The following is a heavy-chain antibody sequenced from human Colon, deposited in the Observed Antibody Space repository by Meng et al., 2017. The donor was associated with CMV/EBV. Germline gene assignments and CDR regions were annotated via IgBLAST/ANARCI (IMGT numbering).Heavy chain of an antibody. CDR3: ARARSPTHFDY. CDR2: IGTVGDT. Sequence: GESLKISCTASGFTFSTYDFHWVRQPTGKGLEWVSSIGTVGDTYSIGSVKGRFVISREDAKNSVYLQMNGLRDGDTGLYYCARARSPTHFDYWGQGALVTVSS. J-gene: IGHJ4*02. CDR1: GFTFSTYD. V-gene: IGHV3-13*01.